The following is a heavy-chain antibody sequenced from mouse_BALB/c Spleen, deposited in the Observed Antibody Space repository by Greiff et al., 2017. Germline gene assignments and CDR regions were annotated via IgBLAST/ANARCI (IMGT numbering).Heavy chain of an antibody. V-gene: IGHV3-8*02. CDR1: GDSITSGY. Sequence: EVQLQQSGPSLVKPSQTLSLTCSVTGDSITSGYWNWIRKFPGNKLEYMVYISYSGSTYYNPSLKSRISITRDTSKNQYYLQLNSVTTEDTATYYCARYAYDGYYYFDYWGQGTTLTVSS. J-gene: IGHJ2*01. CDR2: ISYSGST. CDR3: ARYAYDGYYYFDY. D-gene: IGHD2-3*01.